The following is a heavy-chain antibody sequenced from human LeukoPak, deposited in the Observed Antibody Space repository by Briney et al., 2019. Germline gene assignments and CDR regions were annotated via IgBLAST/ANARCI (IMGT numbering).Heavy chain of an antibody. CDR1: GFTFSSYA. J-gene: IGHJ4*02. CDR3: AKDAGITIFGVVPPDY. CDR2: ISGSGGST. D-gene: IGHD3-3*01. Sequence: HPGGSLRLSCAASGFTFSSYAMSWVRQAPGKGLEWVSAISGSGGSTYYADSVKGRFTISRDNSKNTLYLQMNSLRAEDTAVYYRAKDAGITIFGVVPPDYWGQGTLVTVSS. V-gene: IGHV3-23*01.